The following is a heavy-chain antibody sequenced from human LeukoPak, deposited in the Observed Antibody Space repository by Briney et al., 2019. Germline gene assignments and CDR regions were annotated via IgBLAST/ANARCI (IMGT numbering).Heavy chain of an antibody. Sequence: PSETLSLTCTVSGGSFNNYYWSWIRQPAGKGLEWIGRIYTRGSTNYNPFLKSRVTMSVDTSKNQFSLKLSSVTAADTAVYYCARGRYCSADSCSGGNAFDIGGQGTMVSVSS. CDR3: ARGRYCSADSCSGGNAFDI. CDR2: IYTRGST. D-gene: IGHD2-15*01. J-gene: IGHJ3*02. CDR1: GGSFNNYY. V-gene: IGHV4-4*07.